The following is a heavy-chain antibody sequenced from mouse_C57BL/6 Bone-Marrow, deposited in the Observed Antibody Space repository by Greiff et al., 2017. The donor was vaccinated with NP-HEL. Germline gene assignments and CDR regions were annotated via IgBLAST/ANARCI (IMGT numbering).Heavy chain of an antibody. J-gene: IGHJ2*01. V-gene: IGHV1-52*01. CDR2: IDPSDSDT. Sequence: VQLQQPGAELVRPGSSVKLSCKASGYTFTSYWMHWVKQRPIQGLEWIGNIDPSDSDTHYNQKFKDKATLTVDKSSSTAYMQLSSLTSEDSADYYCASNYGDYWGQGTTLTVSS. D-gene: IGHD1-1*02. CDR1: GYTFTSYW. CDR3: ASNYGDY.